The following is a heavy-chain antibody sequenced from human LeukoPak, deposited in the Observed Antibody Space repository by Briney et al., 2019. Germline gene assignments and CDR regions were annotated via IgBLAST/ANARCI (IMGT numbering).Heavy chain of an antibody. J-gene: IGHJ4*02. Sequence: KPSETLSLTCTVSGGSISSYYWSWIRQPPGKGLEWIGYIYYSGSTNYNPSLKSRVTISVDTSKNQFSLKLSSVTAADTAVYYCARIGSGGRRGGFDYWGQGTLVTVSS. CDR3: ARIGSGGRRGGFDY. D-gene: IGHD2-15*01. CDR1: GGSISSYY. V-gene: IGHV4-59*08. CDR2: IYYSGST.